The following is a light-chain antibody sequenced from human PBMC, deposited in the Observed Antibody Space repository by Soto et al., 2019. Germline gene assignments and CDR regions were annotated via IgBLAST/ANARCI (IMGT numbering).Light chain of an antibody. Sequence: QSVLTQPPSVSGAPGQSVTISCTGTSSNIGAGYDVHWYQQLPGKAPTLLIYSNNDRPSGVPDRFSGSKSGTSASLAITGLQADDEADYYCHSYDSSLSAVVFGGGTKLTVL. J-gene: IGLJ3*02. CDR2: SNN. CDR1: SSNIGAGYD. V-gene: IGLV1-40*01. CDR3: HSYDSSLSAVV.